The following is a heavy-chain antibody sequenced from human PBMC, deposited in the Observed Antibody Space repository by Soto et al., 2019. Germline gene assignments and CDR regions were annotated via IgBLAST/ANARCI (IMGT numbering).Heavy chain of an antibody. CDR3: ARRWGEGRVDY. D-gene: IGHD3-10*01. V-gene: IGHV4-4*02. CDR1: GGSISSSNW. CDR2: IYHSGST. J-gene: IGHJ4*02. Sequence: QVQLQESGPGLVKPSGTLSLTCAVSGGSISSSNWWSWVRQPPGKGLEWIGDIYHSGSTNYNPSLKSLVTISVDKSRNQFSLKLSSVTAADTAVYYCARRWGEGRVDYWGQGTLVTVSS.